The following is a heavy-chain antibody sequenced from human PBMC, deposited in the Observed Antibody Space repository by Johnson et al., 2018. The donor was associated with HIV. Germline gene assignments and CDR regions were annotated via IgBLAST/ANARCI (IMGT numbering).Heavy chain of an antibody. J-gene: IGHJ3*01. D-gene: IGHD4-17*01. CDR1: GFTFSSYA. Sequence: QVQLVESGGGLVQPGGSLRLSCAASGFTFSSYAMHWVRQAPGKGLEWVAVIWYDGSNKYYADSVKGRFTISRDNAKNSVYLQMNSLRAEDTALYYCASSRANDYGIPDAFPVWGQGTMVTVSS. CDR3: ASSRANDYGIPDAFPV. V-gene: IGHV3-33*03. CDR2: IWYDGSNK.